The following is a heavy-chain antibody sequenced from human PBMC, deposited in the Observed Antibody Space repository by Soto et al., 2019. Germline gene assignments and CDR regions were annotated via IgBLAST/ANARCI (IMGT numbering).Heavy chain of an antibody. CDR3: AKGDNLGPKTGYAFDP. CDR2: TYSRSKWYN. V-gene: IGHV6-1*01. J-gene: IGHJ5*02. D-gene: IGHD5-12*01. CDR1: GDSVSSNTAS. Sequence: PSQTLSLTCVISGDSVSSNTASWSWVRQSPSRGLEWLGRTYSRSKWYNDYAVSVKSRIIINPDTSKNQFSLQLNSVTPEETAVYYCAKGDNLGPKTGYAFDPWGQGILVTVSS.